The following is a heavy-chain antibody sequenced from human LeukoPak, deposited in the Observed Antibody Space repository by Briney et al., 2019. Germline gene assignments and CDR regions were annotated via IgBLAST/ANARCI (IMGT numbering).Heavy chain of an antibody. CDR3: ARGLRGDGGLY. V-gene: IGHV4-34*01. J-gene: IGHJ4*02. CDR2: INHSGST. CDR1: GGSFSGYY. D-gene: IGHD4-23*01. Sequence: SETLSLTCAVYGGSFSGYYWSWIRQPPGKGLEWIGEINHSGSTNYNPSLKSRVTISVDTSKNQFSLKLSSVTAADMAVYYCARGLRGDGGLYWGQGTLVTVSS.